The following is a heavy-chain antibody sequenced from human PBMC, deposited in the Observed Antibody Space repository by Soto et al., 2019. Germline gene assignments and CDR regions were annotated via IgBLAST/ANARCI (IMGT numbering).Heavy chain of an antibody. D-gene: IGHD2-2*01. Sequence: GKGLEWVAVISYDGSNKYYADSVKGRFTISRDNSKNTLYLQMNSLRAEDTAVYYCARPPGDIVVVPAAPSWFDPRAQGTLVTLSS. V-gene: IGHV3-30-3*01. J-gene: IGHJ5*02. CDR2: ISYDGSNK. CDR3: ARPPGDIVVVPAAPSWFDP.